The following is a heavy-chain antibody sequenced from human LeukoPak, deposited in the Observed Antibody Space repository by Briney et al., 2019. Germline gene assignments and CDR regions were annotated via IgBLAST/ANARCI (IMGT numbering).Heavy chain of an antibody. J-gene: IGHJ4*02. V-gene: IGHV3-15*01. CDR3: TTGACANGVCYTSVDC. CDR1: GFTFSNAW. CDR2: IKSKTDGGTT. Sequence: GGSLRLSCAASGFTFSNAWMSWVRQAPGKGLEWVGRIKSKTDGGTTDYAAPVKGRFTISRDDSKNTLYLQMDSLKTEDTAVYYCTTGACANGVCYTSVDCWGQGTLVTVSS. D-gene: IGHD2-8*01.